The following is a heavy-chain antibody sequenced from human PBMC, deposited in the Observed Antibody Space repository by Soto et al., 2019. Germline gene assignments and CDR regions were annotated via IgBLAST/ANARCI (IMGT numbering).Heavy chain of an antibody. CDR1: GGSISSSSYY. J-gene: IGHJ6*02. CDR3: ARHVPNDFWSGYPVEGYGMDV. CDR2: IYYSGST. Sequence: QLQLQESGPGLVKPSETLSLTCTVSGGSISSSSYYWGWIRQPPGKGLEWIGSIYYSGSTYYNPSLKSRVTISVDTSKNQFSLKLSSVTAADTAVYYCARHVPNDFWSGYPVEGYGMDVWGQGTTVTVSS. V-gene: IGHV4-39*01. D-gene: IGHD3-3*01.